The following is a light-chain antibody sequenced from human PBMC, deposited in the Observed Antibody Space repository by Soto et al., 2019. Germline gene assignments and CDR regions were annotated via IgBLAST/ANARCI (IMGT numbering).Light chain of an antibody. Sequence: EILFPQSPATLSLSPGERATLSCRASQSVSSYLAWYQQKPGQPPRLLIYDASNRANGIPARFSGSGAGTDFTLPISSLEPQDFAGYYYQQRSNWHPWTFGQGTQVDIK. CDR1: QSVSSY. CDR2: DAS. CDR3: QQRSNWHPWT. V-gene: IGKV3-11*01. J-gene: IGKJ1*01.